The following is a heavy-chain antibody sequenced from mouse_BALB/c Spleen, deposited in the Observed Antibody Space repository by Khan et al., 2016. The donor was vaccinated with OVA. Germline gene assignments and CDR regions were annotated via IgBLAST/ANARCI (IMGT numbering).Heavy chain of an antibody. J-gene: IGHJ3*01. CDR2: ISSGDST. Sequence: EVELVEFGGGLVKPGGSLKLSCAASGFTFSNYAMSWVRQSPEKRLEWVASISSGDSTYYPDSVKGRFTISRDNARNILYLQMSSLRSEDTAMYYCARDYWFAYWCQGTLVTVSA. CDR3: ARDYWFAY. CDR1: GFTFSNYA. V-gene: IGHV5-6-5*01.